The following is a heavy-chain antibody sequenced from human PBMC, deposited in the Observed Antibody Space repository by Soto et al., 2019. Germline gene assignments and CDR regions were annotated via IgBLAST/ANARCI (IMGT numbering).Heavy chain of an antibody. V-gene: IGHV3-21*01. CDR1: GFSFSGYT. J-gene: IGHJ4*02. CDR2: ISGSGSDI. Sequence: GGSLRLSCAASGFSFSGYTMNWVRQAPGKGLEWVSSISGSGSDIYYADSVKGRFTISRDNTKKSLYLQMNSLRAEDTAMYYCARELTYFYDGSGYSTDYWGQGILVTVSS. D-gene: IGHD3-22*01. CDR3: ARELTYFYDGSGYSTDY.